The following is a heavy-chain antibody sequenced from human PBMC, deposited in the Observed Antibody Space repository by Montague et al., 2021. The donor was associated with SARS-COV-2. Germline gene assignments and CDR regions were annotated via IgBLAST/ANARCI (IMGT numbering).Heavy chain of an antibody. V-gene: IGHV4-39*01. CDR2: IDNSGST. Sequence: SETLSLTCTVSGASINSDSYYRDWIRQPPGKGLEWIGSIDNSGSTSYISSLESRLTISEDTSKKQFSLRLTSVTAADTAMYYCARRQDYFGAGSYIFDAWGQGIMVTVSS. CDR3: ARRQDYFGAGSYIFDA. CDR1: GASINSDSYY. J-gene: IGHJ3*01. D-gene: IGHD3-10*01.